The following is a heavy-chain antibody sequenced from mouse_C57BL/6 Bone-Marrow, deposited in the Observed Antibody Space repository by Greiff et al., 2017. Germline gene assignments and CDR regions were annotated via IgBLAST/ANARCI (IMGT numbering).Heavy chain of an antibody. J-gene: IGHJ1*03. CDR2: IYPGGGYT. CDR1: GYTFTNYW. Sequence: QVQLQQSGAELVRPGTSVKMSCKASGYTFTNYWIGWAKQRPGHGLEWVGDIYPGGGYTDYTEKFKGKATLTADKSSSTAYMQFSSLTSDDSAIYYCARYYGHWYFDVWGTGTTVTVSS. V-gene: IGHV1-63*01. D-gene: IGHD1-2*01. CDR3: ARYYGHWYFDV.